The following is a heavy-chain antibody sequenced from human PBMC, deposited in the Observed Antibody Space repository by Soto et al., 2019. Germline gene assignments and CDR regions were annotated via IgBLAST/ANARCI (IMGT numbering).Heavy chain of an antibody. CDR1: GYTFTGYY. D-gene: IGHD2-15*01. V-gene: IGHV1-2*02. J-gene: IGHJ6*02. Sequence: ASVKVSCKASGYTFTGYYMHWVRQAPGQGLEWMGWINPNSGGTNYAQKFQGRVTMTRDTSISTAYMELSRLRSDDTAVYYCAGEGGSNYYYYGMDVWGQGTTVTVSS. CDR3: AGEGGSNYYYYGMDV. CDR2: INPNSGGT.